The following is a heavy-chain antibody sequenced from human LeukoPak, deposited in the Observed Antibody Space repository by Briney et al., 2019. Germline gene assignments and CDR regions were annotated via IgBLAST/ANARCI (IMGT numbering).Heavy chain of an antibody. Sequence: GGSLRLSCAASGFTVSGNYMSWVRQSPQKGLEWVSLISSGTKTYYADSVMGRFTIYRDHPINTLHLHMISQRADDTAVYYCARDLGYSAYATVRGYAVDIWGQGTMVTVSS. CDR1: GFTVSGNY. V-gene: IGHV3-66*01. D-gene: IGHD5-12*01. J-gene: IGHJ3*02. CDR2: ISSGTKT. CDR3: ARDLGYSAYATVRGYAVDI.